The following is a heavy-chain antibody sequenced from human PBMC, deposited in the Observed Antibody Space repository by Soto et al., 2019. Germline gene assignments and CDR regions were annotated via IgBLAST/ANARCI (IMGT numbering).Heavy chain of an antibody. V-gene: IGHV1-3*01. J-gene: IGHJ4*02. CDR2: INAGNGNT. D-gene: IGHD3-10*01. CDR3: ARVPVWFGESSFDY. Sequence: ASVKVSCKASGYTFTSYAMHWVRQAPGQRLEWMGWINAGNGNTKYSQKFQGRVTITRDTSASTAYMELSSLRSEGTAVYYCARVPVWFGESSFDYWGQGTLVTVSS. CDR1: GYTFTSYA.